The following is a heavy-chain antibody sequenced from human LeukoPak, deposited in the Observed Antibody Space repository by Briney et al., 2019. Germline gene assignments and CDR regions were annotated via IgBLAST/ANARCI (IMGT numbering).Heavy chain of an antibody. CDR3: ANVIIAAVGYEYFQY. D-gene: IGHD6-13*01. J-gene: IGHJ1*01. V-gene: IGHV3-23*01. CDR2: LSGSGSST. Sequence: GGSLRLSCTASGFTFCNYAMSWVRQAPGMGLEWVSALSGSGSSTFYADSVKGRFTISRDNSKNTLYLQMRSLIFEDTAVYYCANVIIAAVGYEYFQYWGQGTLVSVSS. CDR1: GFTFCNYA.